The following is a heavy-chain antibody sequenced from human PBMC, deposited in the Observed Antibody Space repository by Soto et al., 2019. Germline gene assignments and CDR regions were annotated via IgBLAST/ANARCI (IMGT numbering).Heavy chain of an antibody. Sequence: GSLRLSCAASGFTFGNYWMHWVRQAPGQGLEWVSRMNSDGSSTNYADSVKGRFTVSRDNAKNTLYLQMNSLRAEDTAVYYCATAEVDYWGPGTLVTVSS. CDR1: GFTFGNYW. J-gene: IGHJ4*02. CDR3: ATAEVDY. CDR2: MNSDGSST. V-gene: IGHV3-74*01.